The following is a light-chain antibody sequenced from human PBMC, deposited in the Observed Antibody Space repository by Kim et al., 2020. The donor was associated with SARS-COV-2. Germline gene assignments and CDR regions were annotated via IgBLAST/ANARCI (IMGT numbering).Light chain of an antibody. CDR2: RNN. Sequence: RVTISCSGSSSNIGSNYVYWYQQLPGTAHKLLIYRNNQRPSGVPDRFSGSKSGTSASLAISGLRSEDEADYYCAAWDDSLSGPVVFGGGTKVTVL. CDR3: AAWDDSLSGPVV. V-gene: IGLV1-47*01. J-gene: IGLJ2*01. CDR1: SSNIGSNY.